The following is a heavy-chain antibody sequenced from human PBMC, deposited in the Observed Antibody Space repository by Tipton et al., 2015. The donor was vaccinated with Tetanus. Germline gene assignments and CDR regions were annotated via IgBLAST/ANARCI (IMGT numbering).Heavy chain of an antibody. V-gene: IGHV4-31*02. Sequence: GLVKPSQTLSLTCSVSGGSISSGGYFWNWIRHLPGKGLEWIGYFYYSGSTYYNPSLKSRVTMSVDTSKNQFSLSLSSVTAADTAVYYCARDQGGGRVVRLNWFDPWGPGTLVTVSS. CDR3: ARDQGGGRVVRLNWFDP. J-gene: IGHJ5*02. D-gene: IGHD6-6*01. CDR1: GGSISSGGYF. CDR2: FYYSGST.